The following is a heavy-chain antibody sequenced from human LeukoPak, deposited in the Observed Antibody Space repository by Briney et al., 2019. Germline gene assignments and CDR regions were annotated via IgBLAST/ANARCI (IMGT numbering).Heavy chain of an antibody. CDR2: INHSGST. J-gene: IGHJ4*02. CDR3: ARGRRIVVVPAAFYFDY. D-gene: IGHD2-2*01. Sequence: SETLSLSCAVYGGSFSGYYWSWIRQPPGKGLEWIGEINHSGSTNYNPSLKSRVTISVDTSKNQFSLMLSSVTAADTAVYYCARGRRIVVVPAAFYFDYWGQGTLVTVSS. V-gene: IGHV4-34*01. CDR1: GGSFSGYY.